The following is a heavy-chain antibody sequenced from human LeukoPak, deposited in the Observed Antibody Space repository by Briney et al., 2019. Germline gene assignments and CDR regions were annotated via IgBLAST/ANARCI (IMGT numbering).Heavy chain of an antibody. CDR3: ARGRPIAGYYYYYGMDV. D-gene: IGHD6-13*01. CDR1: GGSFSGYY. Sequence: SETLSLTCAVYGGSFSGYYWSWIRQPPGRGLEWIGEINHSGSTNYNPSLKSRVTISVDTSKNQFSLKLSSVTAADTAVYYCARGRPIAGYYYYYGMDVWGQGTTVTVSS. V-gene: IGHV4-34*01. J-gene: IGHJ6*02. CDR2: INHSGST.